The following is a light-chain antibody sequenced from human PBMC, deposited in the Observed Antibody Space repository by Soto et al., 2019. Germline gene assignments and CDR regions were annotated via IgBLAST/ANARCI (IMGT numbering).Light chain of an antibody. CDR2: GAS. V-gene: IGKV3-20*01. CDR1: QSVSTRS. CDR3: QQYDSSPRT. Sequence: EIVLTQSPGTLSLSPGERATLSCRASQSVSTRSLAWYQQKPGQAPRLLISGASSRAADIPDRFSGSGSGKDFTLTINRLGPEDFEVYYCQQYDSSPRTFGQGTRVE. J-gene: IGKJ1*01.